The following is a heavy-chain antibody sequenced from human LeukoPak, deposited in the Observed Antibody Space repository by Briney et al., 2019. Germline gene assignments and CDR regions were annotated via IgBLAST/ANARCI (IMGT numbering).Heavy chain of an antibody. D-gene: IGHD3-22*01. Sequence: GGSLRLSCAASGFTVSSYSMNWVRQAPGKGLEWVSSISSSSSYIYYADSVKGRFTISRDNAKNSLYLQMNSLRAEDTAVYYCARDQGYYDSSGYYDYWGQGTLVTVSS. CDR1: GFTVSSYS. J-gene: IGHJ4*02. V-gene: IGHV3-21*01. CDR2: ISSSSSYI. CDR3: ARDQGYYDSSGYYDY.